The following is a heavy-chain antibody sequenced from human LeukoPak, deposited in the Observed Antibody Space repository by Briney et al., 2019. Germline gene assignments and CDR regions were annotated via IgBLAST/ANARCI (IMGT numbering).Heavy chain of an antibody. CDR3: AKDDDGHHHGVDH. Sequence: GGSPRLSCAASGFTVSSYAMTWVRQAPGKGLEWVSAIGYSAGDTYYADSVKGRFTISRDNSMNTLYLQMSSLRADDTALYYCAKDDDGHHHGVDHWGQGTLVTVSS. V-gene: IGHV3-23*01. J-gene: IGHJ4*02. CDR2: IGYSAGDT. D-gene: IGHD4-17*01. CDR1: GFTVSSYA.